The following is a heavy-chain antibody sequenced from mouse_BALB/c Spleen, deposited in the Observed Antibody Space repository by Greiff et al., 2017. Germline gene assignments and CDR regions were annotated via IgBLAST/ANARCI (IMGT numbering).Heavy chain of an antibody. CDR3: TTVRNY. V-gene: IGHV1-15*01. D-gene: IGHD1-1*01. Sequence: VQLQQSGAELVRPGASVTLSCKASGYTFTDYEMHWVKQTPVHGLEWIGAIDPETGGTAYNQKFKGKATLTADKSSSTAYMELRSLTSEDSAVYYCTTVRNYWGQGTTLTVSS. CDR2: IDPETGGT. CDR1: GYTFTDYE. J-gene: IGHJ2*01.